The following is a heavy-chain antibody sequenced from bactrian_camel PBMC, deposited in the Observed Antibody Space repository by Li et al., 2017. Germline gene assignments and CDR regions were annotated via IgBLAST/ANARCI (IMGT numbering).Heavy chain of an antibody. J-gene: IGHJ4*01. D-gene: IGHD2*01. CDR1: DTTYARDC. V-gene: IGHV3S45*01. CDR2: VYEQTGAT. CDR3: AAAEPCALIWPTAVGSVGD. Sequence: HVQLVESGGGSVQAGGSLKLSCVSTDTTYARDCMAWFRQAPGKAREQVASVYEQTGATRYSDDVKGRFTISKDNTKNILYLHMGSVKPEDAAMYYCAAAEPCALIWPTAVGSVGDWGRGTQVTVS.